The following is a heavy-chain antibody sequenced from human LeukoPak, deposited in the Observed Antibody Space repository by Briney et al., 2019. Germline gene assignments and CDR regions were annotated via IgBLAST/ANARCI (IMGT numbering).Heavy chain of an antibody. CDR1: GFTFSSYS. J-gene: IGHJ4*02. V-gene: IGHV3-21*01. D-gene: IGHD5-18*01. CDR3: ARSEDTAMVFSY. CDR2: ISSSSSYI. Sequence: GGSLRLSCAASGFTFSSYSMNWVRQAPGKGLEWVSSISSSSSYIYYADSVRGRFTISRDNAKNSLYLQMNSLRAEDTAVYYCARSEDTAMVFSYWGQETLVTVSS.